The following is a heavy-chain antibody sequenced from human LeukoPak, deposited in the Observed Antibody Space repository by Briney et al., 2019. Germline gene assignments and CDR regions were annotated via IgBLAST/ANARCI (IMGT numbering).Heavy chain of an antibody. CDR1: GGSISSGGYY. CDR3: ARGPCSSANCYWSLDH. D-gene: IGHD2-2*01. J-gene: IGHJ5*02. V-gene: IGHV4-61*08. CDR2: IYYSGST. Sequence: SETLSLTCTVSGGSISSGGYYWSWIRQHPGKGLEWIGYIYYSGSTYYNPSLKSRVTMSLDTSKNQFSLNLNSVTAADTAVYYCARGPCSSANCYWSLDHWGQGTLVTVSS.